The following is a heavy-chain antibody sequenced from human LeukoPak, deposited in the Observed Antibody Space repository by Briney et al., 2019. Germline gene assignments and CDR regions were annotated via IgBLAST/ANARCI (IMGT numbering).Heavy chain of an antibody. CDR2: ISAYNGNT. Sequence: GASVKVSCKASGYTFTSYGISWVRQAPGQGLEWMGWISAYNGNTNYAQKLQGRVTMTTDTSTSTAYMELRSLRSDDTAVYYCARDSAQSTSRYSPGSAFDIWGQGTMVTVSS. CDR1: GYTFTSYG. CDR3: ARDSAQSTSRYSPGSAFDI. D-gene: IGHD2-2*02. J-gene: IGHJ3*02. V-gene: IGHV1-18*01.